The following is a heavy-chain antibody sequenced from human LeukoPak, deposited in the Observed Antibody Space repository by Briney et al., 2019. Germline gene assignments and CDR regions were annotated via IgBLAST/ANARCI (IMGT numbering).Heavy chain of an antibody. CDR3: ATDVGAD. V-gene: IGHV3-7*01. CDR1: GFTFSSSW. Sequence: GGSLRLSCAASGFTFSSSWMTWVRQTLGKGLEWVANIKEDGSEKYYVDSVKGRFTISRDNAKNSLYLQMNSLRAEDTALYYCATDVGADWGQGTLVTVSS. CDR2: IKEDGSEK. J-gene: IGHJ4*02.